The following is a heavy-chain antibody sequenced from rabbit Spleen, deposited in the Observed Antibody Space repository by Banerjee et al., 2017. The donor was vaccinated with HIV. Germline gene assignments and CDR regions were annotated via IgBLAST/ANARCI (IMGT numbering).Heavy chain of an antibody. Sequence: QLVESGGGLVQPGGSLKLSCKASGSGFSSFYMSWVRQAPGKGLEWIGYIDPVFGVAYYASWVNGRFTISRHNAQNTLYLQLNSLTAADTATYFCVRDQAGYAGYGPWYFNLWGPGTLVTVS. CDR2: IDPVFGVA. CDR3: VRDQAGYAGYGPWYFNL. CDR1: GSGFSSFY. D-gene: IGHD7-1*01. J-gene: IGHJ4*01. V-gene: IGHV1S7*01.